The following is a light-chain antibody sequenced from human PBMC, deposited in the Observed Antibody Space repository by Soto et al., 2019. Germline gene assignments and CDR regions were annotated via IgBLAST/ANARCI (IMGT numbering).Light chain of an antibody. Sequence: SVLTQPPSASGSPGQSLTISCTGTSSDVGFYNFVSWYQQRPGKAPKLVIYEVTKRPSGVPDRFSGPKSGSTASLTVSGLQADDEADYYCASYAGTKLFVFGSGTKVTVL. CDR3: ASYAGTKLFV. J-gene: IGLJ1*01. CDR2: EVT. CDR1: SSDVGFYNF. V-gene: IGLV2-8*01.